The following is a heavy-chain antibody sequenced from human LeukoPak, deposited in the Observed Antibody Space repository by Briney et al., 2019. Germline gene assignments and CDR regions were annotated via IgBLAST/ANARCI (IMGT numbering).Heavy chain of an antibody. CDR1: GFSISFYG. J-gene: IGHJ4*02. D-gene: IGHD3-9*01. CDR3: AKDRGEKYYDILTGYPRDSFDY. V-gene: IGHV3-23*01. CDR2: ISGSGGST. Sequence: PGGSLRLSCAASGFSISFYGMSWVRQAPGKGLEWVSAISGSGGSTYYADSVKGRFTISRDNSKNTLYLQMNSLRAEDTAVYYCAKDRGEKYYDILTGYPRDSFDYWGQGTLVTVSS.